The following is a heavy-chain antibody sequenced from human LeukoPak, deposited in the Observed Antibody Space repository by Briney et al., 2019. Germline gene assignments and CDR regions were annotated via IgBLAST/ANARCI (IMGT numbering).Heavy chain of an antibody. CDR2: ISGDAGDT. J-gene: IGHJ4*02. Sequence: GGSLRLSCAASGFTLSNYVMSWVRPAPGKGPEWVSGISGDAGDTYYAVSVRGRFTISRDNSRNTLSLQMNSLRAEDRAKYYCAKTTQYDIFTGLDYWGQGSLVTVSS. CDR1: GFTLSNYV. CDR3: AKTTQYDIFTGLDY. V-gene: IGHV3-23*01. D-gene: IGHD3-9*01.